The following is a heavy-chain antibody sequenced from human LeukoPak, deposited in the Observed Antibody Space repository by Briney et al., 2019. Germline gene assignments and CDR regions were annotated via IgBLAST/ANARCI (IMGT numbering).Heavy chain of an antibody. CDR3: AKVGSGWYGVDY. J-gene: IGHJ4*02. CDR2: IRYDGTNK. D-gene: IGHD6-19*01. V-gene: IGHV3-30*02. CDR1: GIISSSYG. Sequence: GGSLRLSCAVSGIISSSYGIHWVRQAPGKGLEWVAFIRYDGTNKYYADSVKGRFTISRDNSKNTLYLQMNSLRAEDTAVYYCAKVGSGWYGVDYWGQGTLVTVSS.